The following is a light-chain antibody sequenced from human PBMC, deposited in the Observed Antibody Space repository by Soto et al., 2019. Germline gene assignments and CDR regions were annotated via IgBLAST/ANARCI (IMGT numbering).Light chain of an antibody. CDR2: GAS. Sequence: PGERASLSCGASQSISSSFLAWYQQKPGQAPRLLIYGASSRATGIPDRFSGTGSETDFTLTISRLESEDFAVYYCQQYNNWPRTFGQGTKVDIK. CDR3: QQYNNWPRT. CDR1: QSISSSF. J-gene: IGKJ1*01. V-gene: IGKV3-20*01.